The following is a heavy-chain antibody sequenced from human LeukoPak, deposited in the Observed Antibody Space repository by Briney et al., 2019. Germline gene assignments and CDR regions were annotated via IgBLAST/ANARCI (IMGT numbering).Heavy chain of an antibody. V-gene: IGHV4-4*07. CDR2: IYTSGST. J-gene: IGHJ2*01. Sequence: SETLSLTCTVSGGSISSYYWSWIRPPAGKGLEWIGRIYTSGSTNYNPSLKSRITMSVDTSKNQFSLKLSSVTAADTAVYYCARGTMIVVVDWYFDLWGRGALVTVSS. D-gene: IGHD3-22*01. CDR1: GGSISSYY. CDR3: ARGTMIVVVDWYFDL.